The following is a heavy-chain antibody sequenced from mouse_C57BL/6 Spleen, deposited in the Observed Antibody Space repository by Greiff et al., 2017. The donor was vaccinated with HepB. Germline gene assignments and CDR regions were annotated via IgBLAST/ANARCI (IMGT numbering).Heavy chain of an antibody. Sequence: EVQLQQSGPELVKPGASVKISCKASGYSFPGYYMNWVKQSPEKSLEWIGEINPSTGGTTYNQKFKAKATLTVDKSSSTAYMQLKSLTSEDSAVYYCARGREMDYWGQGTSVTVSS. CDR1: GYSFPGYY. V-gene: IGHV1-42*01. CDR2: INPSTGGT. J-gene: IGHJ4*01. CDR3: ARGREMDY.